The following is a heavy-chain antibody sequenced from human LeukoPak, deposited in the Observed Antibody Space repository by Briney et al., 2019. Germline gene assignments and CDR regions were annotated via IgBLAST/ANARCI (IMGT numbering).Heavy chain of an antibody. Sequence: GESLKISCKCSGYTFANYWIAWVRQMPGKGLEWMGIIYPGDSDTRYSPSFQGQVTISADKSIRSAYLQRSSLKASDTAMYYCATSRYCTNGVCYTQHDSWGQGTLVTVSS. CDR3: ATSRYCTNGVCYTQHDS. CDR2: IYPGDSDT. CDR1: GYTFANYW. J-gene: IGHJ5*01. D-gene: IGHD2-8*01. V-gene: IGHV5-51*01.